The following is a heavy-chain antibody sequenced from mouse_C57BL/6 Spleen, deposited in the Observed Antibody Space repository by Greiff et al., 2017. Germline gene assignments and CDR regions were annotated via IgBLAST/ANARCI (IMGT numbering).Heavy chain of an antibody. J-gene: IGHJ4*01. Sequence: EVQLQQSGAELVRPGASVKLSCTASGFNIKDDYMHWVKQRTEQGLEWIGWIDPENGDTEYASKFQGKATITADTSSNTAYLQLSSLTSEDTAVYYCTRYYGSSPLYAMDYWDQGTSVTVSS. CDR1: GFNIKDDY. CDR3: TRYYGSSPLYAMDY. V-gene: IGHV14-4*01. D-gene: IGHD1-1*01. CDR2: IDPENGDT.